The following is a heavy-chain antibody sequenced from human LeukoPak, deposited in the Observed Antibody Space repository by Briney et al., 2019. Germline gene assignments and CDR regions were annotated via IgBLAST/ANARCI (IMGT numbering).Heavy chain of an antibody. CDR1: GYTLTELS. V-gene: IGHV1-24*01. D-gene: IGHD2-2*01. J-gene: IGHJ6*03. CDR2: FDPEDSDT. CDR3: ARETRVVVVPAAPQIYYYYYMDV. Sequence: ASVKVSCKVSGYTLTELSMHWVRQAPGKGLEWMGGFDPEDSDTIYAQKFQGRVTMTEDTSTDTAYMELSSLRSEDTAVYYCARETRVVVVPAAPQIYYYYYMDVWGKGTTVTISS.